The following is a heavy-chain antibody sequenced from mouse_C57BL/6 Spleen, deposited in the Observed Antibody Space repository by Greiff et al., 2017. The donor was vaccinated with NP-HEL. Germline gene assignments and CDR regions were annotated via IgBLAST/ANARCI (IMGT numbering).Heavy chain of an antibody. J-gene: IGHJ2*01. CDR3: ARRRGITTVVEGGYFDY. CDR1: GYTFTDYN. V-gene: IGHV1-18*01. CDR2: INPNNGGT. Sequence: EVQLQQSGPELVKPGASVKIPCKASGYTFTDYNMDWVKQSHGKSLEWIGDINPNNGGTIYNQKFKGKATLTVDKSSSTAYMELRSLTSEDTAVYYCARRRGITTVVEGGYFDYWGQGTTLTVSS. D-gene: IGHD1-1*01.